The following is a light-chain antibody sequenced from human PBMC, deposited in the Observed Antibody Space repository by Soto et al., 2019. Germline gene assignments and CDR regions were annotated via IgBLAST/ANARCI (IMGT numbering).Light chain of an antibody. J-gene: IGLJ2*01. Sequence: QSALTQPPSASGSPGQSVTISCTGSGNDIGLYNFVSWYQHHPGRAPKLTIYDVTKRPSGVPDRFSGSKSGNTASLTVSGLQAEDEADYYCSSYAGFNQVLFGGGTKVTVL. CDR3: SSYAGFNQVL. V-gene: IGLV2-8*01. CDR1: GNDIGLYNF. CDR2: DVT.